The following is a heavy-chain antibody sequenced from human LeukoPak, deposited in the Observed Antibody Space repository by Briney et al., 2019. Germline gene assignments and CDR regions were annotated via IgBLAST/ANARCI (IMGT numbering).Heavy chain of an antibody. CDR2: IYTTGNT. D-gene: IGHD1-7*01. V-gene: IGHV4-4*07. Sequence: PSETLSLTCTVSGGSISNYYWSWIRQPAGKGLEWIGRIYTTGNTNYNPSLKSRVAMSVDTSENQFSLKLTSVTAADTALYYCARDYSLGTTNAFGIWGQGTMVTVSS. J-gene: IGHJ3*02. CDR1: GGSISNYY. CDR3: ARDYSLGTTNAFGI.